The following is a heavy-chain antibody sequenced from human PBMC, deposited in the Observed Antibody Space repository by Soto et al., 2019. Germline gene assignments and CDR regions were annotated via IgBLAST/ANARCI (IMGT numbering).Heavy chain of an antibody. CDR1: GFTFSSYW. CDR2: IKQDGSEK. J-gene: IGHJ6*03. V-gene: IGHV3-7*01. Sequence: GGSLRLSFAASGFTFSSYWMSWVRQAPGKGLEWVANIKQDGSEKYYVDSVKGRFTISRDNAKNSLYLQMNSLRAEDTAVYYCARDKGGGSGQGYYYMDVWGKGTTVTVSS. D-gene: IGHD2-15*01. CDR3: ARDKGGGSGQGYYYMDV.